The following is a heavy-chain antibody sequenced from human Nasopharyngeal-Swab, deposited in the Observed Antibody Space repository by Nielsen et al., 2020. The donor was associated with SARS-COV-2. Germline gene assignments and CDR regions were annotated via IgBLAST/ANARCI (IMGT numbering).Heavy chain of an antibody. CDR3: AKSGSEYDYDHIPVPIDF. CDR2: VSGSGGST. D-gene: IGHD3-16*01. Sequence: GGSLRLSCTTSGFTFSSYAMNWVRQAPGKGLEWVSSVSGSGGSTHYANSVKGRFAISRDNSKNTLYLQMNSLRVEDTAIYYCAKSGSEYDYDHIPVPIDFWGQGTLVAVSS. J-gene: IGHJ4*02. CDR1: GFTFSSYA. V-gene: IGHV3-23*01.